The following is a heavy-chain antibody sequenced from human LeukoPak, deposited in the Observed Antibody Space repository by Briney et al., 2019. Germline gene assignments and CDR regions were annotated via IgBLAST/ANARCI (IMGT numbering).Heavy chain of an antibody. D-gene: IGHD3-10*01. CDR2: IYSSGST. CDR1: GGSISSGGYY. CDR3: ARRNYYASSWYFDL. Sequence: PSETLSLTCTVSGGSISSGGYYWSWIRQPPGKGLECIVYIYSSGSTSYSPSLKSRIAMSIDTSKNQFSLKLSSVTAADTATYYCARRNYYASSWYFDLWGRGTLVTVSS. V-gene: IGHV4-30-4*08. J-gene: IGHJ2*01.